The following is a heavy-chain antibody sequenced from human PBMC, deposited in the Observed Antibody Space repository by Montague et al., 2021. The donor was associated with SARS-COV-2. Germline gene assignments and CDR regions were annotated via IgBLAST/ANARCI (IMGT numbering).Heavy chain of an antibody. CDR1: GFTFSSYS. V-gene: IGHV3-21*01. Sequence: SLRLSCAASGFTFSSYSMNWVRQAPGKGLEWVSSISSSSSYIYYADSVKGRFTISRDNAKNSLYLQMHSLRAEDTAVYYCARDQQLVLGYYYGMDVWGQGTTVTVSS. D-gene: IGHD6-13*01. J-gene: IGHJ6*02. CDR3: ARDQQLVLGYYYGMDV. CDR2: ISSSSSYI.